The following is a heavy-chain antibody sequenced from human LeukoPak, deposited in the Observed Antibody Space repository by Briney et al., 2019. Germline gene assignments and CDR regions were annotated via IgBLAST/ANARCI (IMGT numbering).Heavy chain of an antibody. V-gene: IGHV4-38-2*02. CDR2: IYHSGRT. CDR3: ARVDSSSWLLDY. Sequence: TSETLSLTCTVSGYSISSGDYWGWIRQPPGKGLGWIGSIYHSGRTYYNPSLKSRVNISVDTSKNQFSLKLSSVTAADTAVYYCARVDSSSWLLDYWGQGTLVTVSS. D-gene: IGHD6-13*01. J-gene: IGHJ4*02. CDR1: GYSISSGDY.